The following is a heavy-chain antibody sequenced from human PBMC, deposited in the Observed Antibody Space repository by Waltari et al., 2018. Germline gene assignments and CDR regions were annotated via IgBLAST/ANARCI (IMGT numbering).Heavy chain of an antibody. CDR3: ARENYYDSSGYRPSFDY. J-gene: IGHJ4*02. V-gene: IGHV1-3*01. CDR2: INAGNGNT. Sequence: QVQLVQSGAEVKKPGASVKVSCKASGYTFTDCAIHWMRQAPGQRLEWMGWINAGNGNTKYSQIQDRVTITSDTSASTAYMERSSLRSEDTAVYYCARENYYDSSGYRPSFDYWGQGTLVIVSS. CDR1: GYTFTDCA. D-gene: IGHD3-22*01.